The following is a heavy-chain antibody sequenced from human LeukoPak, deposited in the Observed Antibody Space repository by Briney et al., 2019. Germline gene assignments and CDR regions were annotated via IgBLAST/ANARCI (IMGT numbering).Heavy chain of an antibody. V-gene: IGHV3-7*01. CDR3: ARDRELRGNWFDP. CDR1: GFTFSSYW. J-gene: IGHJ5*02. CDR2: IKQDGSEK. D-gene: IGHD1-7*01. Sequence: GSLRLSCAASGFTFSSYWMSWVRQAPGKGLKWVANIKQDGSEKYYVDSVKGRFTISRDNAKNSLYLQMNSLRAEDTAVYYCARDRELRGNWFDPWGQGTLVTVSS.